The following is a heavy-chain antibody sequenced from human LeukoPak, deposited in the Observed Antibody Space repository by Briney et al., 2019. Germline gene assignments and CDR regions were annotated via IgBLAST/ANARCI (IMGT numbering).Heavy chain of an antibody. V-gene: IGHV3-23*01. J-gene: IGHJ5*02. Sequence: PGGSLRLTCAASRFTFRNYAMSWVGQAPREGLEWVTGISGSGVTTYYADSVKGRFTISRDNPKNTLYLQMNSLRAEDTAVYYCAKEGMSLLLSEGEFDPWGQGTLVTVSS. D-gene: IGHD3-10*01. CDR3: AKEGMSLLLSEGEFDP. CDR2: ISGSGVTT. CDR1: RFTFRNYA.